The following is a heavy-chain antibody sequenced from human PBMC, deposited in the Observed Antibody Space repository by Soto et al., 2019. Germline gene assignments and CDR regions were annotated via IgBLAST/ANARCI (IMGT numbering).Heavy chain of an antibody. CDR3: AKEADYYYMDV. CDR1: EITFSNYD. J-gene: IGHJ6*03. V-gene: IGHV3-23*01. D-gene: IGHD6-19*01. Sequence: EVQLLESGGGLIQPGGSLRLSCSASEITFSNYDLNWVRQAAGKGLEWVSAISYNGNTFYADSVKGRFTISRDNSKNTLYLQMNGLRAEDTALYYCAKEADYYYMDVWGRGTTVTVS. CDR2: ISYNGNT.